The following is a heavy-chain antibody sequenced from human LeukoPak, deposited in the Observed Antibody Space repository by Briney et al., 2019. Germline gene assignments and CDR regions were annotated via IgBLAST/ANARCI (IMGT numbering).Heavy chain of an antibody. Sequence: GASVKVSCKASGGTFSSYAISWVRQAPGQGLEWMGGIIPIFGTANYAQKFQGRVTITTDESTNTAYMELSSLRSEDTAVYYCARGRGRDAFDIWGQGTMVTVSS. D-gene: IGHD3-10*01. CDR3: ARGRGRDAFDI. CDR1: GGTFSSYA. V-gene: IGHV1-69*05. CDR2: IIPIFGTA. J-gene: IGHJ3*02.